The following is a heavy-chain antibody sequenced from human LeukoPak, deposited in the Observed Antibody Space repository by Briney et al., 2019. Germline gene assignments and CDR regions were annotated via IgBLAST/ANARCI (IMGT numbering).Heavy chain of an antibody. CDR1: GGSINSYY. D-gene: IGHD2-15*01. J-gene: IGHJ4*02. V-gene: IGHV4-59*01. Sequence: SETLSLTCTVSGGSINSYYWSWIRQPPGRGLEWIGYIYYSGSTNYNPSLKSRVTISVDTSKNQFSLKLSSVTAADTAIYYCAREKWYPFDYWGQGTLVTVSS. CDR3: AREKWYPFDY. CDR2: IYYSGST.